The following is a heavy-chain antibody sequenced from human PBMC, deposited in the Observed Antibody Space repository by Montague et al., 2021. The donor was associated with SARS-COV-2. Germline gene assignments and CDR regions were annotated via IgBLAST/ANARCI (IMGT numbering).Heavy chain of an antibody. CDR3: ARLGDGVVPSPILGVGPYYSYYYMDV. V-gene: IGHV4-34*01. CDR1: GTSFSGYY. J-gene: IGHJ6*03. Sequence: SETLSLTCAVHGTSFSGYYWNWIRQPPGKGLEWIGEINHGGSTKYSPSLKSRLTISADTSKNQFSLKLTSAAAADTAVYYCARLGDGVVPSPILGVGPYYSYYYMDVWGKGTTVTVSS. CDR2: INHGGST. D-gene: IGHD3-10*01.